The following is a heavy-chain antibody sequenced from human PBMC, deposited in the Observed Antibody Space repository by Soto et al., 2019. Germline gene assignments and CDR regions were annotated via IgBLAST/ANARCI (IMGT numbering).Heavy chain of an antibody. D-gene: IGHD1-7*01. Sequence: GGSLRLSCAASGFTFSSYAMHWVRQAPGKGREWVAVISYDGSNKYYADSVKGRFTISRDNSKNTLYLQMNSLRAEDTAVYYCAREAITGTTGKDYWGQGTLVTVSS. V-gene: IGHV3-30-3*01. CDR2: ISYDGSNK. J-gene: IGHJ4*02. CDR1: GFTFSSYA. CDR3: AREAITGTTGKDY.